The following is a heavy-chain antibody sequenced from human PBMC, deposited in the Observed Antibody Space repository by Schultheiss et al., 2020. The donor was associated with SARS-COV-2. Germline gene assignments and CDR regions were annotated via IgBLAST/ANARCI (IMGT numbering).Heavy chain of an antibody. D-gene: IGHD1-1*01. CDR2: MNPNSGNT. J-gene: IGHJ5*02. CDR3: ARVTTGTLGYNWFDP. Sequence: ASVKVSCKASGYTFTSYDINWVRQAPGQGLEWMGWMNPNSGNTGYVQKFQGRVTMTTDTSTSTAYMELRSLRSDDTAVYYCARVTTGTLGYNWFDPWGQGTLVTVSS. V-gene: IGHV1-8*01. CDR1: GYTFTSYD.